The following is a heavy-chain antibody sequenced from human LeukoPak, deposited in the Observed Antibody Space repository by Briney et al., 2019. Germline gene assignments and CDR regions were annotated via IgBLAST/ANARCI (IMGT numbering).Heavy chain of an antibody. V-gene: IGHV4-31*03. CDR2: IYYSGST. Sequence: SETLSLTCTVSGGAISSGGYYWSWIRQHPGKGLEWIGSIYYSGSTNYNPSLQGRVTISLDTSRNQFSLKLSSVTAADTAVYYCASGDNDPLFDYWGQGTLVTVSS. CDR1: GGAISSGGYY. J-gene: IGHJ4*02. CDR3: ASGDNDPLFDY. D-gene: IGHD1-1*01.